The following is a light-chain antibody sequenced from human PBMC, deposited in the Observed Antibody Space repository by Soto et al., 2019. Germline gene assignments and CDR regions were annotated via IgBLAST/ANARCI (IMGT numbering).Light chain of an antibody. V-gene: IGLV2-8*01. CDR3: SSYAGNYNLI. Sequence: QSDLTQPPSASGSPGQSVTISCTGATSDVGAYNFVSWYQQHPGKAPKLMIYAVNKRPSGVPDRFSGSKSGNTASLTVSGLQAEDEADYFCSSYAGNYNLIFGGGTQLTVL. J-gene: IGLJ2*01. CDR2: AVN. CDR1: TSDVGAYNF.